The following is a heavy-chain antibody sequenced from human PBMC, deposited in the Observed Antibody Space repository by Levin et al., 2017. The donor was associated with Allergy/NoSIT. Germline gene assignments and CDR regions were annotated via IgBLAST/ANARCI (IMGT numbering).Heavy chain of an antibody. Sequence: SVKVSCKASGGTFSSYAISWVRQAPGQGLEWMGGIIPIFGTANYAQKFQGRVTITADESTSTAYMELSSLRSEDTAVYYCARCIAAAYYYYYYMDVWGKGTTVTVSS. CDR3: ARCIAAAYYYYYYMDV. V-gene: IGHV1-69*13. D-gene: IGHD6-13*01. CDR2: IIPIFGTA. CDR1: GGTFSSYA. J-gene: IGHJ6*03.